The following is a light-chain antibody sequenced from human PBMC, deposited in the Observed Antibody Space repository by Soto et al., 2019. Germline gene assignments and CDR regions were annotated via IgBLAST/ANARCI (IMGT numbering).Light chain of an antibody. V-gene: IGLV2-14*01. CDR2: EVN. Sequence: QSVLTQPASVSGSPGQSITISWSGTSSDVGGYNYVSWYQQHPGKAPKLMIYEVNNRPSGVSNRFSGSKSGNTASLTISGLQAEDEADYSCSSYTNRCTVFGTRTK. CDR3: SSYTNRCTV. CDR1: SSDVGGYNY. J-gene: IGLJ1*01.